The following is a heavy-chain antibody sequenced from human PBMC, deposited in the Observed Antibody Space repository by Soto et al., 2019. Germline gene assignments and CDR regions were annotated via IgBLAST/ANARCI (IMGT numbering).Heavy chain of an antibody. CDR1: GFTFSYYT. CDR3: ADPVPAPTHYDDYDMDV. D-gene: IGHD2-2*01. V-gene: IGHV3-23*01. Sequence: EVQLLESGGGLVQPGGSLRLSCVASGFTFSYYTMSWVRQAPGKGLEWVSGISNSGDTIYYADSVKGRFTISRDNFKNTVYLQMNSLSADDTAVYSCADPVPAPTHYDDYDMDVWGQGTTVTVSS. J-gene: IGHJ6*02. CDR2: ISNSGDTI.